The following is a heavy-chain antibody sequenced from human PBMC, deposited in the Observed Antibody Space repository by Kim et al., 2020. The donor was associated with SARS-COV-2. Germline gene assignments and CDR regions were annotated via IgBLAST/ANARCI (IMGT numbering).Heavy chain of an antibody. CDR1: GYTFTSYD. V-gene: IGHV1-8*01. CDR2: MNPNSGNT. CDR3: ARGGGYDILTGYLMMTDNWFDP. Sequence: ASVKVSCKASGYTFTSYDINWVRQATGQGLEWMGWMNPNSGNTGYAQKFQGRVTMTRNTSISTAYMELSSLRSEDTAVYYYARGGGYDILTGYLMMTDNWFDPWGQGTLVTVSS. J-gene: IGHJ5*02. D-gene: IGHD3-9*01.